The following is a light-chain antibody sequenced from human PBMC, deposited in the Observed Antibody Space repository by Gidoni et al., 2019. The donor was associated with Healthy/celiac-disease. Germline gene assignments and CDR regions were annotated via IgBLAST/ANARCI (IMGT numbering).Light chain of an antibody. J-gene: IGKJ3*01. CDR2: GAS. CDR1: QSVSSSY. Sequence: EIVLTQSPGTLSLSPGERATISCRASQSVSSSYLAWYQQKPGQAPRLLIYGASSRATGIPDRFSGSGSGTDFTLTISRLEPEDFAVYYCQQYGSSLFTFXPXTKVDIK. CDR3: QQYGSSLFT. V-gene: IGKV3-20*01.